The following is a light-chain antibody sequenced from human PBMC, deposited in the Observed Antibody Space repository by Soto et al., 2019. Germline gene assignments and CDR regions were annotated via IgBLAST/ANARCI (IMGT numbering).Light chain of an antibody. CDR3: QQYNNWPLT. J-gene: IGKJ4*01. V-gene: IGKV3D-15*01. Sequence: EFVLTQTPGTLSLSPGESSTLSCRASQNVRSSNLAWYQQKHGQAPRXXIYGATTRATGIPARFSGSGSGTELTITISSLQSEDGEVYDGQQYNNWPLTFGGGTKVEN. CDR1: QNVRSSN. CDR2: GAT.